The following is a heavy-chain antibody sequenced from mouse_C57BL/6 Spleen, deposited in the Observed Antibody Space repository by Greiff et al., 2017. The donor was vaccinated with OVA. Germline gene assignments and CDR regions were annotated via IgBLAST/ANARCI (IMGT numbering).Heavy chain of an antibody. J-gene: IGHJ3*01. V-gene: IGHV1-80*01. CDR1: GYAFSSYW. D-gene: IGHD1-1*01. CDR3: ARSGDYGSSSFAY. CDR2: IYPGDGDT. Sequence: QVQLQQSGAELVKPGASVKISCKASGYAFSSYWMNLVKQRPGKGLEWIGQIYPGDGDTNYNGKFKGKATLTADKSSSTAYMQLSSLTSEDSAVYFCARSGDYGSSSFAYWGQGTLVTVSA.